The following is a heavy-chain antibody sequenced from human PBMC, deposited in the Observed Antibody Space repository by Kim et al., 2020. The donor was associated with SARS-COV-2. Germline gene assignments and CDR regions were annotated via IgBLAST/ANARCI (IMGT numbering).Heavy chain of an antibody. D-gene: IGHD6-19*01. CDR3: AKDRTGGIAVAGA. V-gene: IGHV3-9*01. Sequence: YADSVKGRITISRDNAKNSLYLQMNSLRAEDTALYYCAKDRTGGIAVAGAWGQGTLVTVSS. J-gene: IGHJ4*02.